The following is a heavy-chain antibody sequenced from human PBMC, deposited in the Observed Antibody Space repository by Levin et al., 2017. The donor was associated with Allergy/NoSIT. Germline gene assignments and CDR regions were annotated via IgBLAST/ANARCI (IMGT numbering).Heavy chain of an antibody. J-gene: IGHJ5*02. CDR3: APGGVAPENP. CDR1: GFTSSTYW. V-gene: IGHV3-7*01. Sequence: PPSETLSLTCAASGFTSSTYWMSWVRQAPGKGLEWVANITQDGSEKYYADSVKGRFTISRDNGKNSLYLQMNSLRAEDTALYYCAPGGVAPENPWGQGTLVTVSS. CDR2: ITQDGSEK. D-gene: IGHD2-8*02.